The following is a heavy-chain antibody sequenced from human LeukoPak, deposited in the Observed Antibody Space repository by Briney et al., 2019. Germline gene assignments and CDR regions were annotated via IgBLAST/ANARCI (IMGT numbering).Heavy chain of an antibody. J-gene: IGHJ4*02. CDR2: ISGSGGST. Sequence: GGSLRLFCVASGFTFTSYAMSWVRQAPGKGLEWVSAISGSGGSTYYQDSVKGRFTISRDNSKNTLDLQMNSLRAEDTAVYYCAKEELAAAGRYLDSWGQGTLVTVSP. D-gene: IGHD6-13*01. CDR1: GFTFTSYA. CDR3: AKEELAAAGRYLDS. V-gene: IGHV3-23*01.